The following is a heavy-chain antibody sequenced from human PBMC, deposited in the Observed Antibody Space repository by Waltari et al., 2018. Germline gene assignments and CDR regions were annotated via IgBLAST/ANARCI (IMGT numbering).Heavy chain of an antibody. D-gene: IGHD3-22*01. CDR3: ATEPYYYDSSGYQLYWYFDL. CDR1: GGTFSSYA. J-gene: IGHJ2*01. Sequence: QVQLVQSGAEVKKPGSSVKVSCKASGGTFSSYAISWVRQAPGQGLEWMGGSIPIFGTANYAQKFQGRVTITTDESTSTAYMELSSLRSEDTAVYYCATEPYYYDSSGYQLYWYFDLWGRGTLVTVSS. V-gene: IGHV1-69*05. CDR2: SIPIFGTA.